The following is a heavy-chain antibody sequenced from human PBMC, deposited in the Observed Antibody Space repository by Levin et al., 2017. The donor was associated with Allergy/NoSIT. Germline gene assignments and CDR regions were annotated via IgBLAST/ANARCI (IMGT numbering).Heavy chain of an antibody. CDR3: ARASPLPYSSSCSGGVSGHMDV. J-gene: IGHJ6*02. V-gene: IGHV3-21*01. Sequence: GESLKISCAASGFTFSSYSMNWVRQAPGKGLEWVSSISSSSSYIYYADSVKGRFTISRDNAKNSLYLQMNSLRAEDTAVYYCARASPLPYSSSCSGGVSGHMDVWGQGTTVTVSS. CDR1: GFTFSSYS. D-gene: IGHD6-13*01. CDR2: ISSSSSYI.